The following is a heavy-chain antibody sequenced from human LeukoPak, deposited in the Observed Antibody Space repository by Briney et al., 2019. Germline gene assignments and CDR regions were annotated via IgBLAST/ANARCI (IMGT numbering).Heavy chain of an antibody. D-gene: IGHD3-10*01. CDR3: AKVRGVIYFDY. V-gene: IGHV3-23*01. CDR1: GFTFSNYA. CDR2: ISGSGGST. Sequence: GGSLRLSCAASGFTFSNYAMSWVRQAPGKGLEWVSVISGSGGSTYYAHSVKGRFTISRDNSKNTLYLQMNSLRAEDTAVYYCAKVRGVIYFDYWGQGTLVTVSS. J-gene: IGHJ4*02.